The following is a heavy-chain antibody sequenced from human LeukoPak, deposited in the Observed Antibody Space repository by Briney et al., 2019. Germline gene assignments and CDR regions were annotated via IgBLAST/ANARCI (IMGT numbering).Heavy chain of an antibody. CDR2: LDSSGST. Sequence: SETLSLTCTVSGGSISSRSDYWGWIRQTPGKGLEWIGNLDSSGSTYYNPSLKSRATISVGTSKNQFSLNLRSVTAADTAIYFCSRSHDYGGLYFYYYMDVWGKGTTVTVPS. V-gene: IGHV4-39*01. J-gene: IGHJ6*03. CDR1: GGSISSRSDY. D-gene: IGHD4-23*01. CDR3: SRSHDYGGLYFYYYMDV.